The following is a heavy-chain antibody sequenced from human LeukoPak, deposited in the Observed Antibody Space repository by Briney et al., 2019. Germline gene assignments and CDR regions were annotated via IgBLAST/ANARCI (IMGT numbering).Heavy chain of an antibody. Sequence: GGSLRLSCAASGFTFSDYNLSWIRQAPGKGPEWVSYIRSGGTDIFYADSVKGRFTISRDNAKNSLYLQMNSLGAEDTAVYYCARRIAEAGSHAFDIWGQGTMVTVSS. V-gene: IGHV3-11*01. J-gene: IGHJ3*02. CDR3: ARRIAEAGSHAFDI. D-gene: IGHD6-13*01. CDR2: IRSGGTDI. CDR1: GFTFSDYN.